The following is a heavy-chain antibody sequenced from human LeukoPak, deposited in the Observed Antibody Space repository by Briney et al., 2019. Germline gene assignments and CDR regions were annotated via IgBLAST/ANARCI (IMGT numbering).Heavy chain of an antibody. Sequence: GGSLRLSCAASGFTFSSYDMHWVRQATGKGLEWVSAVGTAGDTYYPGSVKGRFTISRENAKNSLYLQMNGLRAGDTAVYYCARAFGGVIANWGQGTLVTVSS. J-gene: IGHJ4*02. D-gene: IGHD3-16*02. V-gene: IGHV3-13*01. CDR3: ARAFGGVIAN. CDR2: VGTAGDT. CDR1: GFTFSSYD.